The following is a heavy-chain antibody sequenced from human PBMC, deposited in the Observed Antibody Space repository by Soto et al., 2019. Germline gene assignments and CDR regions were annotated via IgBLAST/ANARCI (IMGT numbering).Heavy chain of an antibody. V-gene: IGHV4-4*02. Sequence: PSETLSLTCAVSSGSISSSNWWSWVRQPPGKGLEWIGEIYHSGSTNYNPSLKSRVTISVDKSKNQFSLKLSSVTAADTAVYYCARDRMMAVAGRKGAFDIWGQGTMVTVSS. D-gene: IGHD6-19*01. CDR3: ARDRMMAVAGRKGAFDI. CDR2: IYHSGST. CDR1: SGSISSSNW. J-gene: IGHJ3*02.